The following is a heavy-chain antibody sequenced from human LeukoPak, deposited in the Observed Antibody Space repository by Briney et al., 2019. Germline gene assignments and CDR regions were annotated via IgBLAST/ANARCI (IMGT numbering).Heavy chain of an antibody. V-gene: IGHV3-43D*03. CDR2: ISWDAGST. D-gene: IGHD3-9*01. CDR1: GFTFQDYA. CDR3: VKGRLRYFDSPFDY. Sequence: GSLRLSCAASGFTFQDYAMHWVRQVPGKGLEWVSLISWDAGSTYYADSVKGRFTISRDNSKNSLYLQMNTLRSEDTALYYCVKGRLRYFDSPFDYWGQGTLVTVSS. J-gene: IGHJ4*02.